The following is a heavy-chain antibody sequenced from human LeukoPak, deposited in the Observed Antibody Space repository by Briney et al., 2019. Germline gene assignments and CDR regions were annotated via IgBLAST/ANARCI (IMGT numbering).Heavy chain of an antibody. CDR3: ARVLLLWFGELDY. CDR1: GFTFSSYG. CDR2: IWYDGSNK. V-gene: IGHV3-33*01. J-gene: IGHJ4*02. Sequence: GGSLRLSCAASGFTFSSYGMHWVRQAPGKGLEWVAVIWYDGSNKYYADSVKGRFTIPRDNSKNTLYLQMNSLRAEDTAVYYCARVLLLWFGELDYWGQGTLVTVSS. D-gene: IGHD3-10*01.